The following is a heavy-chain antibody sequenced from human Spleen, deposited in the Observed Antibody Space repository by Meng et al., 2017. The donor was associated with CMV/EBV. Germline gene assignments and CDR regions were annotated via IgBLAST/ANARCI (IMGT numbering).Heavy chain of an antibody. J-gene: IGHJ5*01. Sequence: GGSLRLSCAASGFTFSSYSMNWVRQAPGKGLEWVSSISSSSSYIYYADSVKGRFTISRDDSKNTVYLQMNNLRDEDTAVYYCARDGNDYGNYWFDSWGQGTLVTVSS. CDR1: GFTFSSYS. V-gene: IGHV3-21*01. D-gene: IGHD4-11*01. CDR3: ARDGNDYGNYWFDS. CDR2: ISSSSSYI.